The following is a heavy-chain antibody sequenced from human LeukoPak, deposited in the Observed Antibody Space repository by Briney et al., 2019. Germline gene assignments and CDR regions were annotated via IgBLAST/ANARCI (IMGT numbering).Heavy chain of an antibody. CDR3: ARGWYYYDSSGYYGDAFDI. D-gene: IGHD3-22*01. CDR1: GFTFSSYA. V-gene: IGHV3-30-3*01. CDR2: ISYDGSNK. Sequence: GRSLRLSCAASGFTFSSYAMHWVRQAPGKGLEWVAVISYDGSNKYYADSVKGRFTISRDNAKNSLYLQMNSLRAEDTAVYYCARGWYYYDSSGYYGDAFDIWGQGTMVTVSS. J-gene: IGHJ3*02.